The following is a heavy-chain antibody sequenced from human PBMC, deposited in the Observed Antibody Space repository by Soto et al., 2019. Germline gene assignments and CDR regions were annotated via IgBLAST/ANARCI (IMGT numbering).Heavy chain of an antibody. D-gene: IGHD6-19*01. Sequence: QVQLVQSGAEVKKPGASVKVSCQASGYAFASYGINWVRQAPGQGLEWMGWISPHNGNTNYEQNFQGRVTMTTDTPPGTAFVDLRSLRSDDTAVYYCATSLEYTSVWEFDYSGQGTLGSVSS. V-gene: IGHV1-18*01. CDR1: GYAFASYG. J-gene: IGHJ4*02. CDR3: ATSLEYTSVWEFDY. CDR2: ISPHNGNT.